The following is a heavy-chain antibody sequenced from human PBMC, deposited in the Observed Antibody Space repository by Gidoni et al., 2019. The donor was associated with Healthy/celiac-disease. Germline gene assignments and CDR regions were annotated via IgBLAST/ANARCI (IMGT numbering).Heavy chain of an antibody. CDR2: IDTSGST. V-gene: IGHV4-4*07. CDR3: ASIEMATANWYFDL. D-gene: IGHD5-18*01. J-gene: IGHJ2*01. CDR1: GGSIISYY. Sequence: QVQLQESGPGLVTPSETLSLTCTVSGGSIISYYWSWIRQPAGKGLEWLGLIDTSGSTNYNPSLKRRVTMSVDTSKNQFSRKRSSVTAADTAVYYCASIEMATANWYFDLWGRGTLVTVSS.